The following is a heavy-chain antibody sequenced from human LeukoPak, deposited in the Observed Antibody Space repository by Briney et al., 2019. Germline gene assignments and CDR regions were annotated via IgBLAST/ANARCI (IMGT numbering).Heavy chain of an antibody. CDR3: AGQLRYFDWLWAWFDP. D-gene: IGHD3-9*01. Sequence: SETLSLTCAVYGGSFSGYYWSWIRQPPGKGLEWIGEITHSGSTNYNPSLKSRVTISVDTSKNEFSLNLSSVTAADTAMYYCAGQLRYFDWLWAWFDPWGQGTLVTVSS. CDR1: GGSFSGYY. V-gene: IGHV4-34*01. J-gene: IGHJ5*02. CDR2: ITHSGST.